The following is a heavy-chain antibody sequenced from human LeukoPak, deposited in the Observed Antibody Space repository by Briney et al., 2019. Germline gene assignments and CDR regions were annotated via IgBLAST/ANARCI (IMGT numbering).Heavy chain of an antibody. D-gene: IGHD6-19*01. J-gene: IGHJ4*02. CDR1: GFTFSSYA. CDR2: ISGSGGST. Sequence: GGSLRLSCAASGFTFSSYAMHWVRQAPGKGLEWVSAISGSGGSTYYADSVKGRFTISRDNSKNTLYLQMNSLRAEDTAVYYCAKDRMSSGCFDYWGQGTLVTVSS. CDR3: AKDRMSSGCFDY. V-gene: IGHV3-23*01.